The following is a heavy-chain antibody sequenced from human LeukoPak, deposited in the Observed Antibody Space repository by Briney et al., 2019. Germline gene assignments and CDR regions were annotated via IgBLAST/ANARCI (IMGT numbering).Heavy chain of an antibody. J-gene: IGHJ4*02. CDR2: GIPFFGTA. V-gene: IGHV1-69*05. CDR3: ARAAAVEMANLYYFDY. CDR1: GCSFSSYA. D-gene: IGHD5-24*01. Sequence: SVKVSYMACGCSFSSYAISWVRQAPGQGREGMGGGIPFFGTANYAQKFHTRVTITTDESTSTAYMELSSLRSEDTAVYYCARAAAVEMANLYYFDYWGQGTLVTVSS.